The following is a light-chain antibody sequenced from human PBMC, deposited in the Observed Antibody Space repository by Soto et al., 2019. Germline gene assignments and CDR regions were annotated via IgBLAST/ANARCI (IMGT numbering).Light chain of an antibody. CDR1: SSDVGGYNH. V-gene: IGLV2-11*01. J-gene: IGLJ1*01. CDR3: CSYAGSIYV. Sequence: QSALTQPRSVSGSPGQSVTISCTGTSSDVGGYNHVSWYQQHPGKAPKLMIYDVSKRPSGVPDRFSGSKSGNTASLTISGLQADDEADYYCCSYAGSIYVFGTGTKLTVL. CDR2: DVS.